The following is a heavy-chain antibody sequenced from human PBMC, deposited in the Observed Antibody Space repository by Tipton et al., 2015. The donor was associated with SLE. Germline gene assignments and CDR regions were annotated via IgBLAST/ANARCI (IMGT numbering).Heavy chain of an antibody. CDR1: GGSFSGYY. J-gene: IGHJ4*02. CDR2: INHSGST. CDR3: ARDNYGSGSYYLFDY. Sequence: TLSLTCTVYGGSFSGYYWSWIRQPPGKGLEWIGEINHSGSTNYNPSLKSRVTTSVDTSKNQFSLKLSSVTAADTAVYYCARDNYGSGSYYLFDYWGQGTLVTVSS. D-gene: IGHD3-10*01. V-gene: IGHV4-34*01.